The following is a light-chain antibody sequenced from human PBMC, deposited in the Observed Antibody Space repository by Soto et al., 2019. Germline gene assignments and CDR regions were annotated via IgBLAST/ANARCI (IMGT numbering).Light chain of an antibody. Sequence: DIQMTQSPSSLSASVGDRVTITCRASQGISTYLNWYQQKPGKAPSLLIFDASTLHSGVPSRFSGSGSGTDFTLTISSLQPDDFATYYCQQFAISTTFGQGTKVDIK. CDR2: DAS. CDR3: QQFAISTT. V-gene: IGKV1-39*01. CDR1: QGISTY. J-gene: IGKJ1*01.